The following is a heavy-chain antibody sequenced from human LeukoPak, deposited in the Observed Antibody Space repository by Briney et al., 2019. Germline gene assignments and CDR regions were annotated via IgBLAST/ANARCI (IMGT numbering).Heavy chain of an antibody. CDR2: IYYSGST. CDR3: ARSRGFGVVISNWFDP. Sequence: SETLSLTCTVSGGSISSYYWSWIRQPPGKGLEWIGYIYYSGSTNYNPSLKSRVTISVDTSKNQFSLKLSSVTAADTAMYYCARSRGFGVVISNWFDPWGQGTLVTVSS. CDR1: GGSISSYY. D-gene: IGHD3-3*01. J-gene: IGHJ5*02. V-gene: IGHV4-59*01.